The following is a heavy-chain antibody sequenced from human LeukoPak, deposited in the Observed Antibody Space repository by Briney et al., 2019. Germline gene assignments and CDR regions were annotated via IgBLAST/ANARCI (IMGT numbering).Heavy chain of an antibody. D-gene: IGHD5-24*01. CDR2: ISGSGGST. Sequence: GGSLRLSCAASGFTLSSYNMNWVRQAPGKGLEWVSAISGSGGSTYYADSVKGRFTISRDNSKNTLYLQMNSLRAEDTAVYYCAKDKFVEMATSRLDYWGQGTLVTVSS. J-gene: IGHJ4*02. CDR3: AKDKFVEMATSRLDY. V-gene: IGHV3-23*01. CDR1: GFTLSSYN.